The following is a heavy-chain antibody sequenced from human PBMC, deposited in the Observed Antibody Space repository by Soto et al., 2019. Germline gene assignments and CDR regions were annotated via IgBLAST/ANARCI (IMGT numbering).Heavy chain of an antibody. CDR2: INHSGST. Sequence: QVQLQQWGAGLLKPSETLSLTCAVYGGSFSGYYGSWIRQPPGKGLEWFGEINHSGSTNYNPSLKSRVTISVDTSKNQFSLKLSSVTAADTAVYYCARGRSGITLSGGYFDLWGRGTLVTVSS. D-gene: IGHD1-26*01. V-gene: IGHV4-34*01. CDR3: ARGRSGITLSGGYFDL. J-gene: IGHJ2*01. CDR1: GGSFSGYY.